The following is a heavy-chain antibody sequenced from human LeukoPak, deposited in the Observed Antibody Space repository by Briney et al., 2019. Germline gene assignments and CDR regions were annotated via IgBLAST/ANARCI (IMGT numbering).Heavy chain of an antibody. CDR3: ARRGGQRDKRGKGDY. Sequence: ASVKVSCKASGYTFTSYYMHWVRQAPGQGLEWMGIINPSGGSTSYAQKFQGRVTMTRDTSTSTVYMELISLRSEDTAVYYCARRGGQRDKRGKGDYWGQGTLVTVSS. V-gene: IGHV1-46*01. D-gene: IGHD3-10*01. CDR1: GYTFTSYY. CDR2: INPSGGST. J-gene: IGHJ4*02.